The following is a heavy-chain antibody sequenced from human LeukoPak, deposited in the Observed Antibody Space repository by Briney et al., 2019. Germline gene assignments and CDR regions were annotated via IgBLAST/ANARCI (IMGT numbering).Heavy chain of an antibody. CDR3: ARQRREDTAMVNAFDI. CDR1: GGSISSGDYY. J-gene: IGHJ3*02. Sequence: PSETLSLTCTVSGGSISSGDYYWSWIRQPPGKGLEWIGYIYYSGSTNYNPSLKSRVTISVDTSKNQFSLKLSSVTAADTAVYYCARQRREDTAMVNAFDIWGQGTMVTVSS. CDR2: IYYSGST. V-gene: IGHV4-61*08. D-gene: IGHD5-18*01.